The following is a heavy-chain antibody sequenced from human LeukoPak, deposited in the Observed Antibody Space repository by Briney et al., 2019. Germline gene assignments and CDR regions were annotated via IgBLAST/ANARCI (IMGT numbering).Heavy chain of an antibody. CDR3: AKDLSYTSGASDH. V-gene: IGHV3-23*01. CDR1: GFTFSAFA. J-gene: IGHJ4*02. D-gene: IGHD6-19*01. CDR2: ITDDGYNT. Sequence: GGSLRLSCAASGFTFSAFAMTWVRQAPGKGLEWVSTITDDGYNTYSADSVKGRITFSRDNSKNTLSLQLRSLRAGDTAVYYCAKDLSYTSGASDHWGQGTLVTVSS.